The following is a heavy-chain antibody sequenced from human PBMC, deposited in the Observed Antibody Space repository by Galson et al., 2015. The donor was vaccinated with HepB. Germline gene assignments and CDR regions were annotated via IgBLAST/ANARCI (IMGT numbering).Heavy chain of an antibody. Sequence: QVQLQESGPGLVKPSETLSLTCTVSGGSVSSGSYYWSWIRQPPGKGLEWIGYIYYSGSTNYNPSLKSRVTISVDTSKNQFSLKLSSVTAADTAVYYCARGTYDSSGYLRSSDDAFDIWGQGTMVTVSS. J-gene: IGHJ3*02. D-gene: IGHD3-22*01. CDR1: GGSVSSGSYY. CDR2: IYYSGST. CDR3: ARGTYDSSGYLRSSDDAFDI. V-gene: IGHV4-61*01.